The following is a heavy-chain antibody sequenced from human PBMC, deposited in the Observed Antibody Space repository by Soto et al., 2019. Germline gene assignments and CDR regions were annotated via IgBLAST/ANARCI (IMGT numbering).Heavy chain of an antibody. J-gene: IGHJ4*02. D-gene: IGHD5-18*01. CDR3: ARDQGRGYSYGFDY. CDR1: GFTFSSYG. CDR2: IWYDGSNK. V-gene: IGHV3-33*01. Sequence: QVQLVESGGGVVQPGRSLRLSCAASGFTFSSYGMHWVRQAPGKGLEWVAVIWYDGSNKYYADSVKGRFTISRDNSKNTLYLQMNSLRAEDTAVYYCARDQGRGYSYGFDYWGQGTRVTVSS.